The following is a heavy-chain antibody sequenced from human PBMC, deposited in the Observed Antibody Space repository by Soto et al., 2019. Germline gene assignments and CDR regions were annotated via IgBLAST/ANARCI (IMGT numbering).Heavy chain of an antibody. CDR3: ARDYRGSSANYYYYGMVV. D-gene: IGHD6-6*01. CDR1: GGSISSYY. CDR2: IYYSGST. V-gene: IGHV4-59*01. Sequence: SETLSLTCTVSGGSISSYYWSWIRQPPGKGLEWIGYIYYSGSTNYNPSLKSRVTISVDTSKNQFSLKLSSVTAADTAVYYCARDYRGSSANYYYYGMVVWGQGTTVTVSS. J-gene: IGHJ6*02.